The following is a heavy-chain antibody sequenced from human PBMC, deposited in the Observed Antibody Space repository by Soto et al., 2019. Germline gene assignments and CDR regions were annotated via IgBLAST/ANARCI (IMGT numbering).Heavy chain of an antibody. J-gene: IGHJ3*02. CDR2: IKQDGSEK. V-gene: IGHV3-7*01. CDR1: GFTFSSYW. D-gene: IGHD3-22*01. Sequence: SLRLSCAASGFTFSSYWMSWVRQAPGKGLEWVANIKQDGSEKYYVDSVKGRFTISRDNAKNSLYLQMNSLRAEDTAVYYCARDYYDSRPDAFDIWGQGTMVTVSS. CDR3: ARDYYDSRPDAFDI.